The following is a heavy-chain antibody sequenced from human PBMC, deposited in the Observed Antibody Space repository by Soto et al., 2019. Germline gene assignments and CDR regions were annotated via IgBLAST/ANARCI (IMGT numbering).Heavy chain of an antibody. V-gene: IGHV4-59*01. CDR3: ARAGGSDYDFWSGYYFAY. Sequence: KTSETLSLTCTVSGGSISSYYWSWIRQPPGKGLEWIGYIYYSGSTNYNPSLKSRVTISVDTSKNQFSLKLSSVTAADTAVYYCARAGGSDYDFWSGYYFAYWGQGTLVTVSS. D-gene: IGHD3-3*01. J-gene: IGHJ4*02. CDR2: IYYSGST. CDR1: GGSISSYY.